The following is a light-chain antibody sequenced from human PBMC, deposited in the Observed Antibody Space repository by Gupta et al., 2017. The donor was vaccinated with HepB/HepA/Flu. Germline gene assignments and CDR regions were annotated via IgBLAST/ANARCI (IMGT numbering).Light chain of an antibody. J-gene: IGKJ2*01. V-gene: IGKV2-30*01. CDR1: QSLVYSAGNTY. Sequence: DVVMTQSPLSLPVTLGQPASFSCRSSQSLVYSAGNTYLPWFQKRPGQSPRLLIDKVSNRDSGVPDRCGGRGAGNVFTPNISRVEDEYVAFYYYKQSNRRPYTFGQGTKVEIK. CDR3: KQSNRRPYT. CDR2: KVS.